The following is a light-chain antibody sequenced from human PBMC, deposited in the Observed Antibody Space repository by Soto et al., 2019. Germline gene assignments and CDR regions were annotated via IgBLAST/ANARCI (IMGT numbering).Light chain of an antibody. CDR1: SSDVGGYDY. V-gene: IGLV2-8*01. CDR3: TSYAGSNTPYV. CDR2: EVT. Sequence: SALTQPPSASGSPGQSVTISCTGTSSDVGGYDYVSWYQQHPGKAPKLMIFEVTKRPSGVPNRFSGSKSGNTASLTVSGLQAEDEADYYCTSYAGSNTPYVFGTGTKVT. J-gene: IGLJ1*01.